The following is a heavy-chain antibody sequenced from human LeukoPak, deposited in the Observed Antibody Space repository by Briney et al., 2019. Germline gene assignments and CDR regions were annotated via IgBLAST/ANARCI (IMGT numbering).Heavy chain of an antibody. CDR1: GFTFSNYA. V-gene: IGHV3-30*18. CDR2: ISYDGSNK. D-gene: IGHD6-13*01. J-gene: IGHJ4*02. CDR3: AKDRSKGGSSWITGYFDY. Sequence: GGSLRLSCSASGFTFSNYAMHWVRQAPGKGLEWVAVISYDGSNKYYADSVKGRFTISRDNSKNTLYLQMNSLRAEDTAVYYCAKDRSKGGSSWITGYFDYWGQGTLVTVSS.